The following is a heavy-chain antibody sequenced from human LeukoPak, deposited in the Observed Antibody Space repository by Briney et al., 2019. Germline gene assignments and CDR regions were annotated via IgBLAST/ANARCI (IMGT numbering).Heavy chain of an antibody. V-gene: IGHV4-39*07. J-gene: IGHJ5*02. CDR3: AGGLPKHHYGDFGGTWFDP. Sequence: SETLSLTCTVSGGSISSSNYYWGWIRQPPGKGLEWIGVIYYSGNTYYTPSLKSRVTMSIDTSKNQFSLRLSSVTAADTALYYCAGGLPKHHYGDFGGTWFDPWGQGTLVTVSS. CDR2: IYYSGNT. D-gene: IGHD4-17*01. CDR1: GGSISSSNYY.